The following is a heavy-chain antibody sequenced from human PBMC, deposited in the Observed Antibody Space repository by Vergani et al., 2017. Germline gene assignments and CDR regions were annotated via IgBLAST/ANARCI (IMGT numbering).Heavy chain of an antibody. Sequence: QVQLVQSGAEVKKPGSSVKVSCKASGGTFSSYTISWVRQAPGQGLEWMGRIIPILGIANYAQKLQGRVNMTTDTSTSTAYMELRGLRSDDTAVYYCARVKQWPLGWFDPWGQGTLVTVSS. D-gene: IGHD6-19*01. J-gene: IGHJ5*02. CDR2: IIPILGIA. V-gene: IGHV1-69*02. CDR1: GGTFSSYT. CDR3: ARVKQWPLGWFDP.